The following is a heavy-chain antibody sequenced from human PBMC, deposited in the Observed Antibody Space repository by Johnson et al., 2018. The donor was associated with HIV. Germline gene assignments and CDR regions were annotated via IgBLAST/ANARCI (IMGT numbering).Heavy chain of an antibody. CDR1: GFTFSSYA. J-gene: IGHJ3*02. CDR2: ISASGGRT. Sequence: VQLVESGGGLVQPGGSLRLSCAASGFTFSSYAMRWVRQAPGKGLEWVSGISASGGRTYDADSGTGRFTISRDNSKNTLYLQMNSLRAEATAVYYCAREDGYSSSWACAFDIWGQGTMVTVSS. D-gene: IGHD6-13*01. CDR3: AREDGYSSSWACAFDI. V-gene: IGHV3-23*04.